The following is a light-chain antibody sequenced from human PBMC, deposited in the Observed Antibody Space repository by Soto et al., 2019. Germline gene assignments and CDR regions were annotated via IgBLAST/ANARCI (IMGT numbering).Light chain of an antibody. CDR1: QSVSSS. Sequence: EIVLTQTPCTPSFSQGERPTPPRRASQSVSSSLAWYQQKPGQAPRLLIYGASSRATGIPDRFSGSGSGTDFTLTISRLEPEDFAVYYCQQYGSSPPHTFGGGTKVDIK. V-gene: IGKV3-20*01. J-gene: IGKJ4*01. CDR3: QQYGSSPPHT. CDR2: GAS.